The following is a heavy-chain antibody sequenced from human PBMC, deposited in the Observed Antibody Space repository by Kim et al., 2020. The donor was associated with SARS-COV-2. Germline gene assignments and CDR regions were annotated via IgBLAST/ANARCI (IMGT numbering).Heavy chain of an antibody. V-gene: IGHV3-64*02. Sequence: GSLRLSCAASGFIFHTYAMHWARQTPGKGLEYVSAISSNGFDTYYADSVRGRFTISRDNSKNTLFLQMGSLRPEDMGVYYCAREGRHCSGTACYVLDYWGQGTLVTVSS. J-gene: IGHJ4*02. CDR2: ISSNGFDT. D-gene: IGHD2-2*01. CDR3: AREGRHCSGTACYVLDY. CDR1: GFIFHTYA.